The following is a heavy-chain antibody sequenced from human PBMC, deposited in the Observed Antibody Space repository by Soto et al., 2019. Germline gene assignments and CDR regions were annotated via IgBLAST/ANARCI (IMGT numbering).Heavy chain of an antibody. D-gene: IGHD6-13*01. Sequence: ASVKVSCKASGDTFTSYYMHCVRQAPGQGLEWMGIINPSGGSTSYAQKFQGRVTMTRDTSTSTVYMELSSLRSEDTAVYYCARDLTSSWYSDYYYGMDVWGQGTTVTVSS. CDR1: GDTFTSYY. CDR2: INPSGGST. V-gene: IGHV1-46*01. J-gene: IGHJ6*02. CDR3: ARDLTSSWYSDYYYGMDV.